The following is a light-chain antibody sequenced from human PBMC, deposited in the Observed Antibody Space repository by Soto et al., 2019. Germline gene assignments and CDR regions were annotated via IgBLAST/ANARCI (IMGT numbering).Light chain of an antibody. CDR3: QPYDTYWT. Sequence: DIQMTQSPSTLSASVGDRVTITCRASQSINNWLAWYQQKPGKAPKLLIYKASNLDIGVPSRFSGSGSGTEFTLTISSLQTDDFATYYCQPYDTYWTFGQGTKVEIK. CDR1: QSINNW. V-gene: IGKV1-5*03. J-gene: IGKJ1*01. CDR2: KAS.